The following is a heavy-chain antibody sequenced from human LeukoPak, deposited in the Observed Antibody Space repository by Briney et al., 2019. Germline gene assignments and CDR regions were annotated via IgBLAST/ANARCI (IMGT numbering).Heavy chain of an antibody. Sequence: ASVKVSCKASGYTFTGYYMHWVRQAPGQGLEWMGWINPNSGGTNYAQKFQGRVTMTRDTSISTAYMELSRLRSGDTAVYYCARPLGGYQLLYDAFDIWGQGTMVTVSS. J-gene: IGHJ3*02. V-gene: IGHV1-2*02. CDR3: ARPLGGYQLLYDAFDI. CDR2: INPNSGGT. CDR1: GYTFTGYY. D-gene: IGHD2-2*01.